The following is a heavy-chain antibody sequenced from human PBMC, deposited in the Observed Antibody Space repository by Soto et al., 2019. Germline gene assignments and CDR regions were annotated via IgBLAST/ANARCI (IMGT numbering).Heavy chain of an antibody. CDR3: ARVAEMGTVTKGYYYYMDV. V-gene: IGHV1-69*02. J-gene: IGHJ6*03. Sequence: QVQLVQSGAEVKKPGSSVKVSCKASGDTFSRHTISWVRQAPGQGLEWMGRIIPILGIAKYAQKFQGRDTITADKSPSTAYMDLSSLTSEDTAVYYCARVAEMGTVTKGYYYYMDVWGKETTVTVSS. CDR1: GDTFSRHT. CDR2: IIPILGIA. D-gene: IGHD4-17*01.